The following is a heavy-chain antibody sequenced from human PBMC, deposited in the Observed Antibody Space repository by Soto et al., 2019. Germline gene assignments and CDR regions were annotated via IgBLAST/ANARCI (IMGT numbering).Heavy chain of an antibody. CDR2: ISPYNGNT. J-gene: IGHJ4*02. CDR3: TRGWCGVFPYYSDY. CDR1: GYTFTTYG. D-gene: IGHD3-10*01. V-gene: IGHV1-18*01. Sequence: QVQLVQSGAEVKKPGASVKVSCKTSGYTFTTYGISWVRQAPGQGLEWMGWISPYNGNTKYAQKLQGRVTMTADTAKSTAYRDVRSLTSDDTPLYYCTRGWCGVFPYYSDYWGQGTLVTVS.